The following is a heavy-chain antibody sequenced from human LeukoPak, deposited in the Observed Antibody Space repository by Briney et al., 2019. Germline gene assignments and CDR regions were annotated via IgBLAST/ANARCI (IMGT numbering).Heavy chain of an antibody. J-gene: IGHJ4*02. V-gene: IGHV3-30*18. CDR1: GFTFSSYG. CDR2: ISYDGSNK. CDR3: AKDGYSSGWHFYFDY. Sequence: GGSLRLSRAASGFTFSSYGMHWVRQAPGKGLEWVAVISYDGSNKYYADSVKGRFTISRDNSKNTLYLQMNSLRAEDTAVYYCAKDGYSSGWHFYFDYWGQGTLVTVSS. D-gene: IGHD6-19*01.